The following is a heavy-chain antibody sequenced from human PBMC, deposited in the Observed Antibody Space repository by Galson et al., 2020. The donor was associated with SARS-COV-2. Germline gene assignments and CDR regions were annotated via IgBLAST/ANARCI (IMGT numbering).Heavy chain of an antibody. Sequence: ASVKVSCKASGYTFTSYGISWVRQAPGQGLEWMGWISAYNGNTNYAQKLQGRVTMTTDTSTSTAYMELRSLRSDDTAVYYCARGMVEGGIAAAVPIHWGQGTLVTVSS. J-gene: IGHJ4*02. V-gene: IGHV1-18*04. CDR2: ISAYNGNT. D-gene: IGHD6-13*01. CDR3: ARGMVEGGIAAAVPIH. CDR1: GYTFTSYG.